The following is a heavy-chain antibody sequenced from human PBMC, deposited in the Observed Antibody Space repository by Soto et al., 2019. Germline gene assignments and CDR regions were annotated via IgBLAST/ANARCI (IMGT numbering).Heavy chain of an antibody. CDR1: GYRFTTYW. Sequence: GGSLKISCKGSGYRFTTYWIAWVRQMPGKGLEWMGIIYPGDSDTRYSPSFRGQVTISADKSISTAYLQWSSLKASDSAMYYCARNTPAAFGHHYYYGLDVWGQGITVTVS. D-gene: IGHD3-3*01. J-gene: IGHJ6*02. CDR2: IYPGDSDT. CDR3: ARNTPAAFGHHYYYGLDV. V-gene: IGHV5-51*01.